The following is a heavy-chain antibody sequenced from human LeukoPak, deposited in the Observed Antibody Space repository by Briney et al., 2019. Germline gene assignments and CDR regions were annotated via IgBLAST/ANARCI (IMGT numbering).Heavy chain of an antibody. J-gene: IGHJ5*02. V-gene: IGHV1-18*01. CDR1: GYTFTNYG. CDR2: ISANNANA. Sequence: ASVKVSCKASGYTFTNYGISWVRQAPGQGLEWMGWISANNANAKYAQKLQGRVTMTTDTSTSTAYMELRSLRSDDTAVYYCARDYTIFGVDCFDPWGQGTLVTVSS. CDR3: ARDYTIFGVDCFDP. D-gene: IGHD3-3*01.